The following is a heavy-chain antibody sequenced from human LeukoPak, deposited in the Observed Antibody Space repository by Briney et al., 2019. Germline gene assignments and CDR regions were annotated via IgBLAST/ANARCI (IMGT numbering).Heavy chain of an antibody. CDR1: GGSISSYY. CDR3: ARDREMELDYDAFDI. V-gene: IGHV4-4*07. Sequence: SETLSLTCTVSGGSISSYYWSWIRQPAGKGLEWIGRIYTSGSTNYNPSLKSRVTMSVDTSKNQFSLKLSSVTAADTAVYYCARDREMELDYDAFDIWGQGTMVTVSS. CDR2: IYTSGST. D-gene: IGHD1-7*01. J-gene: IGHJ3*02.